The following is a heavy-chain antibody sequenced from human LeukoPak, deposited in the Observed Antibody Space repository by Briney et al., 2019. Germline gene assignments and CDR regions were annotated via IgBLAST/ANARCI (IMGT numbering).Heavy chain of an antibody. J-gene: IGHJ4*02. CDR2: IRSNLYGGTP. CDR1: GFTFSDYY. V-gene: IGHV3-49*03. CDR3: TRDQTPYY. Sequence: SLRLSCAASGFTFSDYYMSWIRQAPGKGLEWVGFIRSNLYGGTPEYAASVKGRFTISRDDSNSIAYLEMDSLKTDDTAVYYCTRDQTPYYWVQGTLVTVSS.